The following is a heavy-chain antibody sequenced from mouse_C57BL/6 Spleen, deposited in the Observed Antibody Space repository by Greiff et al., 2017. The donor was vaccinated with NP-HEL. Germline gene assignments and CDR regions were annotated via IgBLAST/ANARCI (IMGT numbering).Heavy chain of an antibody. V-gene: IGHV1-81*01. CDR1: GYTFTSYG. CDR3: ARGAYYGSRGVYYAMDY. J-gene: IGHJ4*01. D-gene: IGHD1-1*01. CDR2: IYPRSGNT. Sequence: QVQLQQSGAELARPGASVKLSCKASGYTFTSYGISWVKQRTGQGLEWIGEIYPRSGNTYYNEKFKGKATLTADKSSSTAYMELRSLTSEDSAVYFCARGAYYGSRGVYYAMDYWGQGTSVTVSS.